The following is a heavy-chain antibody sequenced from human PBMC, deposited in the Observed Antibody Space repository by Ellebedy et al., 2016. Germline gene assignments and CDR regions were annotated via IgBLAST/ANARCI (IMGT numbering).Heavy chain of an antibody. J-gene: IGHJ6*02. CDR3: ARGAAVPAATMANYYYYGMDV. Sequence: ASVKVSCXASGYTFTGYYMHWVRQAPGQGLEWMGWINPNSGGTNYAQKFQGRVTMTRDTSISTAYMELSSLRSEDTAVYYCARGAAVPAATMANYYYYGMDVWGQGTTVTVSS. CDR2: INPNSGGT. V-gene: IGHV1-2*02. D-gene: IGHD2-2*01. CDR1: GYTFTGYY.